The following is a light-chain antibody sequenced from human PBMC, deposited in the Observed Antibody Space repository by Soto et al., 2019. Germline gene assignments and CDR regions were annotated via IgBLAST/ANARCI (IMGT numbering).Light chain of an antibody. CDR3: HQYGVSPKT. CDR1: QSISANY. V-gene: IGKV3-20*01. Sequence: EIVLTQSPGTLSLSPGERATLSCRASQSISANYLAWYQQKPGQAPRLLIYGVSIRATGIPDRFAGSGSGPDFTLTISRREPEDFAVYYCHQYGVSPKTSGQGPKVDIK. J-gene: IGKJ1*01. CDR2: GVS.